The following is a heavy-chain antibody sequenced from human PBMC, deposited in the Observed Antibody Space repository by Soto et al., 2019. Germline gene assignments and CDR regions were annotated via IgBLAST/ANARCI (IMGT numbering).Heavy chain of an antibody. D-gene: IGHD5-12*01. CDR1: GFTFSSYG. J-gene: IGHJ4*02. CDR3: YPVHFDY. CDR2: IWYDGSNK. Sequence: GGSLRLSCAASGFTFSSYGMHWVRQAPGKGLEWVAVIWYDGSNKYYADSVKGRFTISRDNSKNTLYLQMNSLRGLRGGYDYVYPVHFDYWGQGTLVTVSS. V-gene: IGHV3-33*01.